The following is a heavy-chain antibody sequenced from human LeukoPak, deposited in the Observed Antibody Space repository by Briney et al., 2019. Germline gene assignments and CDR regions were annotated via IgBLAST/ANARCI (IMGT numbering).Heavy chain of an antibody. CDR3: AKARAGDITAAFNY. D-gene: IGHD6-13*01. CDR2: ITSGANT. CDR1: GFTFSSYA. J-gene: IGHJ4*02. V-gene: IGHV3-23*01. Sequence: GSLRLSCAASGFTFSSYAMNWVRQAPGKGLEWVSGITSGANTYYADSVKGRFTISRDNSENTLNLQMNSLRAEDTAIYYCAKARAGDITAAFNYWGQGTLVTVSS.